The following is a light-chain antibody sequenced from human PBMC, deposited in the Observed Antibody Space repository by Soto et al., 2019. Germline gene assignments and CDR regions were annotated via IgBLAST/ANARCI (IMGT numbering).Light chain of an antibody. CDR3: QQYNSYLGT. CDR2: DAS. CDR1: PSISSW. J-gene: IGKJ1*01. Sequence: DLQMTQSPSTLSASVGDRVTITCRASPSISSWVAWYQQKPGKAPKLLIYDASSLESGVPSRVSGSGAGTEGPLTISSLQPDDCATDACQQYNSYLGTFGQGPKVDI. V-gene: IGKV1-5*01.